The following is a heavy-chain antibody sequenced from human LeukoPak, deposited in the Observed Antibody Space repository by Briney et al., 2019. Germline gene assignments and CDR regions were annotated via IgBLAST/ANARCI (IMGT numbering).Heavy chain of an antibody. CDR1: GFTFSNAW. CDR2: IKSKTDGGTT. J-gene: IGHJ6*02. D-gene: IGHD2-21*02. CDR3: TTGVRDPQYGMDV. V-gene: IGHV3-15*01. Sequence: GGSLRLSCAASGFTFSNAWMSLVRQAPGKGLEWVGRIKSKTDGGTTDYAAPVKGRFTISRDDSKNTLYLQMNSLKTEDTAVYYCTTGVRDPQYGMDVWGQGTTVTVSS.